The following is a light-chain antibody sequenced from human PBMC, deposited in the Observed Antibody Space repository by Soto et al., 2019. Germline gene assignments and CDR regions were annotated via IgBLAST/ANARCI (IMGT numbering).Light chain of an antibody. CDR1: QSIQSD. CDR2: GAS. J-gene: IGKJ1*01. Sequence: EIKMTQSPATLSVSPGERAALSCRASQSIQSDLAWYQQKPGQGPRLLIYGASTRATGIPVRFSGSGSGTEFTLTISRLQSEDFALYFCQQYNNWPWTFGQGTKVEIK. V-gene: IGKV3-15*01. CDR3: QQYNNWPWT.